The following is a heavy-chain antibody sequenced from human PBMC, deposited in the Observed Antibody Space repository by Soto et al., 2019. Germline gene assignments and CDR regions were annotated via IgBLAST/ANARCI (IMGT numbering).Heavy chain of an antibody. Sequence: PSETLSLTCAVPGYSISSGYYWGWIRQPPGKGLEWIGSIYHSGSTYYNPSLKSRVTISVDTSKNQFSLKLSSVTAADTAVYYCARGSTVIAAAGIFDYWGQGTLVTVSS. D-gene: IGHD6-13*01. CDR3: ARGSTVIAAAGIFDY. CDR2: IYHSGST. CDR1: GYSISSGYY. J-gene: IGHJ4*02. V-gene: IGHV4-38-2*01.